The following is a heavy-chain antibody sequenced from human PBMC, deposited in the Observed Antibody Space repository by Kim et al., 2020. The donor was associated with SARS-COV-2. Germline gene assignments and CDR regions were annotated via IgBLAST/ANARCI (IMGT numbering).Heavy chain of an antibody. CDR3: APYSTSSNLEH. CDR1: GYRFTDFY. V-gene: IGHV1-2*06. CDR2: INPNTGGT. D-gene: IGHD6-6*01. Sequence: QVQLLQSGAEVKKPGASVKVSCKASGYRFTDFYIHWVRQAPGQGLEWMGRINPNTGGTKFAQKFQGRITMTRDTSISTGYMELSSLRSDDTAVYYCAPYSTSSNLEHWGQGTLVTVSS. J-gene: IGHJ1*01.